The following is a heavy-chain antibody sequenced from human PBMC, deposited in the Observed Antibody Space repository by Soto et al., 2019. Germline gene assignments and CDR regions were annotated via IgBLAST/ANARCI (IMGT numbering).Heavy chain of an antibody. J-gene: IGHJ6*02. CDR2: ISYDGSNK. D-gene: IGHD6-19*01. Sequence: PGGSLRLSCAASGFTFSSYAMHWVRQAPGKGLEWVAVISYDGSNKYYADSVKGRFTISRDNSKNTLYLQMNSLRAEDTAVYYCARVGSSGWADYYYYYGMDVWGQGTTDTVSS. CDR3: ARVGSSGWADYYYYYGMDV. CDR1: GFTFSSYA. V-gene: IGHV3-30-3*01.